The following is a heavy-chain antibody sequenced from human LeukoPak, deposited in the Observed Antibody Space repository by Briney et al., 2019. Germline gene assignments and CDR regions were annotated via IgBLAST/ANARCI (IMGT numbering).Heavy chain of an antibody. Sequence: GGSLRLSCAVSGFTVSSNYMSWVRQAPGKGLEWVSTIYTDGRTFYADSVKGRFTISRDSSKNTLYLQMNTLRAEDTAVYYCSTCWGFAGDYWGQGTLVTVSS. J-gene: IGHJ4*02. D-gene: IGHD7-27*01. CDR2: IYTDGRT. V-gene: IGHV3-53*01. CDR1: GFTVSSNY. CDR3: STCWGFAGDY.